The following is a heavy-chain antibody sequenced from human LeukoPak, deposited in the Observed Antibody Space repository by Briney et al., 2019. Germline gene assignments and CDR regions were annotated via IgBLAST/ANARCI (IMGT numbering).Heavy chain of an antibody. J-gene: IGHJ4*02. CDR1: GFTFDDYA. Sequence: GRSLRLSCAACGFTFDDYAMDWVRHAPGKCLEWVAGISWNSGSIGYADSVKGRFTISRDNAKNSLYLQMNSLVAEDTALYYCAKDVDSGRYYGVKYFDYWGQGTLVTVSS. D-gene: IGHD1-26*01. V-gene: IGHV3-9*01. CDR3: AKDVDSGRYYGVKYFDY. CDR2: ISWNSGSI.